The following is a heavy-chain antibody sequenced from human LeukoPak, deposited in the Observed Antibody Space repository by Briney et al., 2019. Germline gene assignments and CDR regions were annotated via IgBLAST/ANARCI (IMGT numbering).Heavy chain of an antibody. J-gene: IGHJ5*02. CDR3: ARDQSYYYGSGSYYINWFDP. V-gene: IGHV1-2*02. Sequence: GASVKVSCKASGYTFTGYYMHWVRQAPGQGLEWMGWINPNSGGTNYAQKFQGRVTMTRDTSISTAYMELSRLRSDDTAVYYCARDQSYYYGSGSYYINWFDPWGQGTLVTVSS. D-gene: IGHD3-10*01. CDR2: INPNSGGT. CDR1: GYTFTGYY.